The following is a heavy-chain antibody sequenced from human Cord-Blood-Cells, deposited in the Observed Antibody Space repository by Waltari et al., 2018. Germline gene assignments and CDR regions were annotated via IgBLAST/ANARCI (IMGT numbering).Heavy chain of an antibody. Sequence: QVQLVQSGAEVKKPGASVKVSCKASGYTFTSYGISWVRQAPGQGLEGMGWVGASNGNTNYAPKLQGRGTMTTDTSTSTAYMELRSLGSDDTAVYYCARVNRKQLVHWYFDLWGRGTLVTVSS. CDR1: GYTFTSYG. D-gene: IGHD6-13*01. CDR3: ARVNRKQLVHWYFDL. V-gene: IGHV1-18*01. CDR2: VGASNGNT. J-gene: IGHJ2*01.